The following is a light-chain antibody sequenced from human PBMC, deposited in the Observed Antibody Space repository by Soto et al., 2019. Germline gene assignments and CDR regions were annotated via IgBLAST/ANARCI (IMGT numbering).Light chain of an antibody. CDR1: QSIINW. V-gene: IGKV1-5*03. J-gene: IGKJ1*01. Sequence: DIQMTQSPSTLSASVGDRLTITCRASQSIINWLGWYQQKPGKAPKLLIYKASSLESGVPSRFSGSGSGTDFTLTINRLQPDDFATYYCQHYNSFPWTFGQGTKVDI. CDR3: QHYNSFPWT. CDR2: KAS.